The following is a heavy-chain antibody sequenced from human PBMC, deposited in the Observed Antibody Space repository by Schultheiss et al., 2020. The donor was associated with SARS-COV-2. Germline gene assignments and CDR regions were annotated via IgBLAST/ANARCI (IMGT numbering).Heavy chain of an antibody. V-gene: IGHV3-15*01. J-gene: IGHJ4*02. CDR2: IKSKTDGGTT. CDR1: GFTFSNAW. D-gene: IGHD2-15*01. CDR3: TTDRWYTEIDY. Sequence: GGSLRLSCAASGFTFSNAWMSWVRQAPGKGLEWVGRIKSKTDGGTTDYAAPVKGRFTISRDDSKNTLYLQMHSLKTEDTAVYYCTTDRWYTEIDYWGQGTLVTVSS.